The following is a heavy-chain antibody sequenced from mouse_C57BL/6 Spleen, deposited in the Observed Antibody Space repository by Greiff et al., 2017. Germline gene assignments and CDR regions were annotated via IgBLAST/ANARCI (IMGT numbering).Heavy chain of an antibody. D-gene: IGHD1-1*01. Sequence: VNVVESGAELVKPGASVKMSCKASGYTFTTYPIEWMKQNHGKSLEWIGNFHPYNDDTKYNEKFKGKATLTVEKSSSTVYLELSRLTSDDSAVYYCARGSSYGWYFDVWGTGTTVTVSS. J-gene: IGHJ1*03. CDR2: FHPYNDDT. V-gene: IGHV1-47*01. CDR1: GYTFTTYP. CDR3: ARGSSYGWYFDV.